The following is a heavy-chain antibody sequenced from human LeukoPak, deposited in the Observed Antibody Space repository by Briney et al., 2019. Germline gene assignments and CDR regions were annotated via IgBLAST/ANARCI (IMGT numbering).Heavy chain of an antibody. Sequence: ASVRVSSAASGYTFTGYSIGWVRQAPGHGLEWMGWISAYNGNTNYAQKLQGRVTMTTDTSTSTAYMELRSLRSDDTAVYYCARDRGRGYSPFFYWGQGTLVTVSS. CDR3: ARDRGRGYSPFFY. V-gene: IGHV1-18*01. J-gene: IGHJ4*02. CDR1: GYTFTGYS. D-gene: IGHD5-18*01. CDR2: ISAYNGNT.